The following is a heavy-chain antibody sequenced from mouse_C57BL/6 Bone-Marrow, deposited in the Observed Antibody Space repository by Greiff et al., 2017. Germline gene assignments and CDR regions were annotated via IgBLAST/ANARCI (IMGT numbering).Heavy chain of an antibody. CDR3: ARGGVYYGSRHWYFEV. V-gene: IGHV1-80*01. CDR2: IYPGDGDT. CDR1: GYSFTGYY. J-gene: IGHJ1*03. D-gene: IGHD1-1*01. Sequence: QVQLQQSGPELVKPGASVKISCKASGYSFTGYYMNWVKQRPGKGLEWIGQIYPGDGDTNHNGKFKGKATLTADKSSSTAYMQLSSLTSEDSAVYFCARGGVYYGSRHWYFEVWGTGTTVTVSS.